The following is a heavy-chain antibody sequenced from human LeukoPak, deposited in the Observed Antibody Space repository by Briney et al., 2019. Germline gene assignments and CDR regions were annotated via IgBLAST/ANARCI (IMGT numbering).Heavy chain of an antibody. Sequence: GGSLRLSCAASGFTFSDWYMNWVRQAPGKGLEWISCIGPSSTNTHYADSVKGRFTISRDNTKNSVHLRLKNVRAEDTAVYYCARPCGGDCSFLDIWGQGTMVTVSS. V-gene: IGHV3-11*01. CDR3: ARPCGGDCSFLDI. CDR1: GFTFSDWY. D-gene: IGHD2-21*01. J-gene: IGHJ3*02. CDR2: IGPSSTNT.